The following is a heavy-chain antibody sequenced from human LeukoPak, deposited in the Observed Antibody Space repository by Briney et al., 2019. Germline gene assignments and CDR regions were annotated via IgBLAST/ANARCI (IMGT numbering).Heavy chain of an antibody. J-gene: IGHJ4*02. V-gene: IGHV3-23*01. CDR3: APRTDYFDY. CDR2: ISGSGGST. D-gene: IGHD1-14*01. Sequence: SSETLSLTCTVSGGSISSYYWSWIRQPPGKGLEWVSAISGSGGSTYYADSVKGRFTISRDNSKNTLYLQMNSLRAEDTAVYYCAPRTDYFDYWGQGTLVTVSS. CDR1: GGSISSYY.